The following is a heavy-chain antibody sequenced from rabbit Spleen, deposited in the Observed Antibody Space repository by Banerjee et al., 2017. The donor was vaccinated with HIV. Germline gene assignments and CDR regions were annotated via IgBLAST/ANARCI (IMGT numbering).Heavy chain of an antibody. J-gene: IGHJ6*01. CDR1: GFSFSNQAV. CDR3: ARDAGTSFSTYGMDL. D-gene: IGHD8-1*01. V-gene: IGHV1S45*01. CDR2: IYAGSSGGT. Sequence: QEQLVESGGGLVKPEGSLVLTCKASGFSFSNQAVMCWVRQAPGKGLEWIASIYAGSSGGTYSATWAKGRFTISKTSSTTVTLQMTSLTVADTATYFCARDAGTSFSTYGMDLWGPGTLVTVS.